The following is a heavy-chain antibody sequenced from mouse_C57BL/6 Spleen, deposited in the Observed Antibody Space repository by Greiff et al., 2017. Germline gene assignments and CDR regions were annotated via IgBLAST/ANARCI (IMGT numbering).Heavy chain of an antibody. CDR1: GYTFTGYC. J-gene: IGHJ2*01. D-gene: IGHD1-1*02. Sequence: VQLQQPGAELVKPGASVKLSCKASGYTFTGYCMHWVKQRPGQGLEWIGRIDPSDSDTNYTQKFKGKATLTVDTASSPAYMQLTSLTSEDSAVYYCARGGGGYWGQGTTLTVSS. CDR2: IDPSDSDT. CDR3: ARGGGGY. V-gene: IGHV1-50*01.